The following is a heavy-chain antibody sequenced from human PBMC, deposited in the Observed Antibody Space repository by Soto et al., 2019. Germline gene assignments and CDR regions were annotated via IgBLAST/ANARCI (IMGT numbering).Heavy chain of an antibody. V-gene: IGHV1-69*01. Sequence: QVQLVQSRAEVKKPASSVKVSCKASGGTFGSYAISWVRQAPGQGLEWMGGIIPIPGTANYAQKFQGRVTIAADESTSTAYMELSSLRSEDTAVYYCARSQGSSTSLEIYYYYYYGMDVWGQGTTVTVSS. D-gene: IGHD2-2*01. J-gene: IGHJ6*02. CDR1: GGTFGSYA. CDR3: ARSQGSSTSLEIYYYYYYGMDV. CDR2: IIPIPGTA.